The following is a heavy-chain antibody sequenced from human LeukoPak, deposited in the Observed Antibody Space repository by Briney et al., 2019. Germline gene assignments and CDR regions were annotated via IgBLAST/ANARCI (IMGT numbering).Heavy chain of an antibody. Sequence: GGSLRLSCAASGFTFSSFWMHWVRQAPGKGLVWVSRINSDGSTTSYADSVKGRFTIPRDNSKNTLYLQMNSLRAEDTAVYYCATTFMTTATEYYFDYWGQGTLVTVSS. CDR2: INSDGSTT. V-gene: IGHV3-74*01. D-gene: IGHD4-17*01. CDR3: ATTFMTTATEYYFDY. J-gene: IGHJ4*02. CDR1: GFTFSSFW.